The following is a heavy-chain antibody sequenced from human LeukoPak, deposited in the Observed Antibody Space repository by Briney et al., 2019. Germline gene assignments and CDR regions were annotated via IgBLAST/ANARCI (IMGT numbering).Heavy chain of an antibody. CDR2: INHSGST. CDR3: ARGAGGWYSDWFDP. Sequence: SETLSLTCAVYGGSFSGYYWSWIRQPPGKGLGWIGEINHSGSTNYNPSLKSRVTISVDTSKNQFSLKLSSVTAADTAVYYCARGAGGWYSDWFDPWGQGTLVTVSS. D-gene: IGHD6-19*01. V-gene: IGHV4-34*01. J-gene: IGHJ5*02. CDR1: GGSFSGYY.